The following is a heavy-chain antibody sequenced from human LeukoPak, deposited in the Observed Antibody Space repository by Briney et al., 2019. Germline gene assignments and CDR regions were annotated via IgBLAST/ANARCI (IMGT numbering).Heavy chain of an antibody. CDR1: GFTFSQYG. D-gene: IGHD4/OR15-4a*01. V-gene: IGHV3-23*01. CDR2: ISDSGGST. CDR3: ARRAGAYSHPYDY. J-gene: IGHJ4*02. Sequence: GGSLRLSCAASGFTFSQYGMSWVRQAPGKGLEWVSMISDSGGSTYYADSVKGRFTISRDYSKTTLYLQMNSLGAEDTAVYYCARRAGAYSHPYDYWGQGTLVTVSS.